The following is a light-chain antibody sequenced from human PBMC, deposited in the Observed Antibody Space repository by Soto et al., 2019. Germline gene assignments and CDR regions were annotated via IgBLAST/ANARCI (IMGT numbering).Light chain of an antibody. CDR3: QQFNSYPLGIT. CDR1: QGISSA. Sequence: ALQLTQSPSSLSASVGDRVTITCRASQGISSALAWYQQKPGKAPKLLIYDASSLESGVPSRFSGSGSGTDFTLTISSLQPEDFATYYCQQFNSYPLGITFGQGTRLEIK. J-gene: IGKJ5*01. V-gene: IGKV1-13*02. CDR2: DAS.